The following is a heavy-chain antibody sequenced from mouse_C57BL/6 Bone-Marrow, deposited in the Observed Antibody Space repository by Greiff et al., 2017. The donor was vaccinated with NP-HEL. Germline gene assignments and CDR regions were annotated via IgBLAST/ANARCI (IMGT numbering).Heavy chain of an antibody. CDR2: IWGGGST. CDR3: ALIYYGNYGAMDY. V-gene: IGHV2-9*01. J-gene: IGHJ4*01. D-gene: IGHD2-1*01. Sequence: VQGVESGPGLVAPSQSLSITCTVSGFSLTSYGVDWVRQPPGKGLEWLGVIWGGGSTNYNSALMSRLSISKDNSKSQVFLKMNSLQTDDTAMYYCALIYYGNYGAMDYWGQGTSVTVSS. CDR1: GFSLTSYG.